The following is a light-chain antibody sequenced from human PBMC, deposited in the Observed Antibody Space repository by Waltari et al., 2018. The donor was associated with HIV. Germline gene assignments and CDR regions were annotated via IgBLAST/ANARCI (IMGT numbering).Light chain of an antibody. CDR1: QSVSSSY. V-gene: IGKV3-20*01. CDR3: QQYGSSPWT. J-gene: IGKJ1*01. CDR2: GAS. Sequence: EIVLTQSPGTLSLSPGERATLSCRASQSVSSSYLVWYQQKPGQAPRLLIYGASSRATGIPDRLSGSGSGTDFTLTISRLEPEDFAVYYCQQYGSSPWTFGQGTKVKIK.